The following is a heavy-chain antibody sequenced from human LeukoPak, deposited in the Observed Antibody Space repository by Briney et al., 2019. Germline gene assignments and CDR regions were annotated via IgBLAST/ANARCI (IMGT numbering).Heavy chain of an antibody. CDR2: IYSSGST. CDR1: GGSISSYY. J-gene: IGHJ5*01. D-gene: IGHD3-10*01. V-gene: IGHV4-4*07. Sequence: PSETLSLTCTVSGGSISSYYWSWLRQPAGKSLEWLGRIYSSGSTNYNPSLKSRVTISADTSKNQFSLTLTSVTAADTAVYYCARGPPDFYNSGSYYNGYNWFDSWGQGTLVTVSS. CDR3: ARGPPDFYNSGSYYNGYNWFDS.